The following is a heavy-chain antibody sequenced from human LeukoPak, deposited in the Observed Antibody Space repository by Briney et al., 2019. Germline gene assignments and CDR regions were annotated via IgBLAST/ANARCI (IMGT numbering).Heavy chain of an antibody. CDR1: GYSISSGYY. Sequence: SETLSLTCTVSGYSISSGYYWGWIRQSPGKGLEWIGNIYHSGNTYYNPSLKSRVTISVDTSKNQFSLNLSSVTAADTAVYYCAREADDYDILTGYYGWFDPWGQGTLVTVSS. J-gene: IGHJ5*02. V-gene: IGHV4-38-2*02. D-gene: IGHD3-9*01. CDR3: AREADDYDILTGYYGWFDP. CDR2: IYHSGNT.